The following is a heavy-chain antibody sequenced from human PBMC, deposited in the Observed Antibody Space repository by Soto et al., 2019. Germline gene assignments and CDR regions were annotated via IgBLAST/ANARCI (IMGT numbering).Heavy chain of an antibody. CDR3: ARLGYYYGSGSYYNTSINDY. CDR2: INHSGST. V-gene: IGHV4-34*01. Sequence: PSETLSLTCAVYGGSFSGYYWSWIRQPPGKGLEWIGEINHSGSTNYNPSLKSRVTISVDTSKNQFSLKLSSVTAADTAVYYCARLGYYYGSGSYYNTSINDYWGQGTLVTVSS. CDR1: GGSFSGYY. D-gene: IGHD3-10*01. J-gene: IGHJ4*02.